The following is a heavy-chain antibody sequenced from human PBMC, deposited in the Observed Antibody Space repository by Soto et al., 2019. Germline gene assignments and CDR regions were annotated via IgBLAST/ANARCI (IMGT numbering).Heavy chain of an antibody. CDR1: GLTFSNYG. V-gene: IGHV3-23*01. CDR3: AKVPGTGAASGMFPLYFDS. J-gene: IGHJ4*02. D-gene: IGHD6-13*01. Sequence: GGSLRLSCVAPGLTFSNYGMTWVRQAPGQGLEWVAAISGSASSTYYADSVQGRFIISRDNSKSTLYLQMNSLTADDTAVYYCAKVPGTGAASGMFPLYFDSWGQGTLVTVSS. CDR2: ISGSASST.